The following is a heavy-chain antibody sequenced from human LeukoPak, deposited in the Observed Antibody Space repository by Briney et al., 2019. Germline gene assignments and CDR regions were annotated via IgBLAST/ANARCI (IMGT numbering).Heavy chain of an antibody. J-gene: IGHJ5*01. Sequence: ASVKVSCKTSGYTFASHSMNWVRQAPGQGLEWMGWISPYNGNTKYAQKIQGRATMITGISTSTAYLELRSLRSGDTAVYYCARGEYDLLGDSWGQGTLVTVSS. D-gene: IGHD3-10*01. CDR1: GYTFASHS. CDR2: ISPYNGNT. V-gene: IGHV1-18*01. CDR3: ARGEYDLLGDS.